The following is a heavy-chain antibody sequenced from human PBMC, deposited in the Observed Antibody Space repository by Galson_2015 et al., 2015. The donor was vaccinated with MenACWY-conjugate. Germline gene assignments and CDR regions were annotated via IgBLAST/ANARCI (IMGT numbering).Heavy chain of an antibody. J-gene: IGHJ5*02. Sequence: SETLSLTCAVYGGSFSGYYWSWIRQPPGKGLEWVGEINHSENTNYNPSLKSRITISVDTSKNQFSLKLSSVTAADTAVYYCVRGRFYDFWSGYYARRGYNWFDPWGQGTLVTVSS. CDR3: VRGRFYDFWSGYYARRGYNWFDP. CDR1: GGSFSGYY. CDR2: INHSENT. V-gene: IGHV4-34*01. D-gene: IGHD3-3*01.